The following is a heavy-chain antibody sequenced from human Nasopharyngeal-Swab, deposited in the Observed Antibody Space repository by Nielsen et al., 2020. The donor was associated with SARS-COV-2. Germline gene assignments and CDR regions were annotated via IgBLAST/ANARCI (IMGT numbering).Heavy chain of an antibody. Sequence: GGSLRLSCAASGITISSIYMSWVRQAPGKGLEWVSVIYSGGDTYYADYVKGRFTISRDISKNTLYLQMNSLRAEDTALYHCSMNDFWSGYQDSFDVWGQGTMVTVSS. V-gene: IGHV3-66*01. CDR3: SMNDFWSGYQDSFDV. J-gene: IGHJ3*01. D-gene: IGHD3-3*01. CDR2: IYSGGDT. CDR1: GITISSIY.